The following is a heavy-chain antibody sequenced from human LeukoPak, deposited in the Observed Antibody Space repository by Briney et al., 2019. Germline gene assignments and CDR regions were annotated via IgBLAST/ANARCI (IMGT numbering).Heavy chain of an antibody. V-gene: IGHV4-39*07. Sequence: PSETLSLTCTVSGASISSGDYLWSWIRQPPGMGLEWIGSIYYSGSTYYNPSLKSRVTISVDTSKNQFSLKLSSVTAADTAVYYCAREVGATTKDYWGQGTLVTVSS. CDR3: AREVGATTKDY. CDR2: IYYSGST. J-gene: IGHJ4*02. D-gene: IGHD1-26*01. CDR1: GASISSGDYL.